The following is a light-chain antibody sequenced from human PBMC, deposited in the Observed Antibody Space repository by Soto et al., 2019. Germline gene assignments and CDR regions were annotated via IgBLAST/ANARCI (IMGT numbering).Light chain of an antibody. V-gene: IGKV3D-20*02. Sequence: EMVMTQSPATLTVSPGERATLSCRASQSVSSTYLAWYQQKPGQAPRLLIYGASNRATGIPARFSGSGSGTDFTLTISSLEPEDFAVYYCQHRNNRPFSFGPGTKVDIK. CDR1: QSVSSTY. CDR2: GAS. CDR3: QHRNNRPFS. J-gene: IGKJ3*01.